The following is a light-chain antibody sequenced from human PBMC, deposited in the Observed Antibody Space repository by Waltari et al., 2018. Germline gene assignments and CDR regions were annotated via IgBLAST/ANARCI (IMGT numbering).Light chain of an antibody. J-gene: IGKJ2*01. V-gene: IGKV3-20*01. Sequence: TQSPSTLSASVGDRVTITCRASQSISSWLAWYQQKPHQAPRPLIYGASNRANGIPDRFSGSASGTDFTLTISRLEPEDFAVYYCQHYGSSPYTFGQGTKLEIK. CDR1: QSISSW. CDR3: QHYGSSPYT. CDR2: GAS.